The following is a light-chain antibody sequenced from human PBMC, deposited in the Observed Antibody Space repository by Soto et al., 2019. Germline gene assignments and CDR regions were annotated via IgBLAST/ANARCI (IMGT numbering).Light chain of an antibody. J-gene: IGKJ2*01. CDR3: QQYGSSPYS. V-gene: IGKV3-20*01. CDR1: QSVRNSY. CDR2: GAS. Sequence: EIVLTQSPGTLSLSPGERATLSCRASQSVRNSYLAWYQQKPGQAPRLLIYGASGRATGIPDRFSGSGSVTDFTLTISRLDPEDFAVYYCQQYGSSPYSFGQGTKLEI.